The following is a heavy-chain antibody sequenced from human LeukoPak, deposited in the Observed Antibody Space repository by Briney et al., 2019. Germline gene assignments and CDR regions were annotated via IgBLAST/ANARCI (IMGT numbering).Heavy chain of an antibody. CDR3: TRDGYGYNYMDV. J-gene: IGHJ6*03. V-gene: IGHV3-30*02. CDR1: GFTFSSYG. CDR2: IRYDGSNK. D-gene: IGHD1-1*01. Sequence: PGGSLRLSCAASGFTFSSYGMHWVRQAPGKGLEWVAFIRYDGSNKYYADSVKGRFTISRDNSKNTLYLQMNSLRAEDTAVYFCTRDGYGYNYMDVWGKGTTVTVSS.